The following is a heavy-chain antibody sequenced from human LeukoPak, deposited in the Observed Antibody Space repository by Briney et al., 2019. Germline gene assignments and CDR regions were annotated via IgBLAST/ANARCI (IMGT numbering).Heavy chain of an antibody. CDR1: GGSISSYY. J-gene: IGHJ4*02. D-gene: IGHD6-13*01. Sequence: SETLSLTCTVSGGSISSYYWSWIRQPPGKGLEWIGYIYYSGSTNYNPSLKSRVTISVDTSKNQFSLRLSSVTAADTAVYYCARAFSSTSPEANWGQGTLVTVSS. CDR3: ARAFSSTSPEAN. V-gene: IGHV4-59*08. CDR2: IYYSGST.